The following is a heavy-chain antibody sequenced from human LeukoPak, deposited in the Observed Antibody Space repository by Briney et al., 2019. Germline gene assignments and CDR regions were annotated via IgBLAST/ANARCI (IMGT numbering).Heavy chain of an antibody. J-gene: IGHJ4*02. CDR1: GFTFSSYN. CDR2: ISSSSSFT. CDR3: ARESSGPSFDY. D-gene: IGHD6-19*01. Sequence: GGSLRLSCAASGFTFSSYNMNWVRQAPGKGLEWVSFISSSSSFTYYADSVKGRFTISRDNAKNSLYLQMNSLRAEDTAVYYCARESSGPSFDYWGQGTLVTVSS. V-gene: IGHV3-21*01.